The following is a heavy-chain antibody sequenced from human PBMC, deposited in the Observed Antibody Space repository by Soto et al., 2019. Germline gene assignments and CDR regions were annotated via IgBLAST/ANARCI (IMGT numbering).Heavy chain of an antibody. CDR2: IIPIFGTA. CDR1: GGTFSSYA. V-gene: IGHV1-69*12. CDR3: ASSTRVVVAATIDY. J-gene: IGHJ4*02. Sequence: QVQLVQSGAEVKKPGSSVKVSCKASGGTFSSYAISWVRQAPGQGLEWMGGIIPIFGTANYAQKFQGRVTITADESTSTAYMELSSLRSEDTAVYDCASSTRVVVAATIDYWGQGPLVTVSS. D-gene: IGHD2-15*01.